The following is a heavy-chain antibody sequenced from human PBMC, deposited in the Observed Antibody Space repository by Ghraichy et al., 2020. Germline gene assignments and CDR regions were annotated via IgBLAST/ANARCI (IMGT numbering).Heavy chain of an antibody. Sequence: SETLSLTCAVYGGSFSGYYWSWIRQPPGKGLEWIGEINHSGSTNYNPSLKSRVTISVDTSKNQFSLKLSSVTAADTAVYYCARVWVGRALYYYDSRGLLYYFDYWGQGTLVTVSS. CDR1: GGSFSGYY. CDR2: INHSGST. J-gene: IGHJ4*02. D-gene: IGHD3-22*01. V-gene: IGHV4-34*01. CDR3: ARVWVGRALYYYDSRGLLYYFDY.